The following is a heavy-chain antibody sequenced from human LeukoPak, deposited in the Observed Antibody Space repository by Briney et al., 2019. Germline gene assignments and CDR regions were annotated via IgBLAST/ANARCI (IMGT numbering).Heavy chain of an antibody. D-gene: IGHD3-22*01. CDR2: ISSSSSYI. V-gene: IGHV3-21*01. Sequence: GGSLRLSCAASGFTFSSYSMNWVRQAPGKGLEWVSSISSSSSYIYYADSVKGRFTISRDNAKNSLYLQMNSLRAEDTAVYYCARDRANYYDSSGVNWFDPWGQGTLVTVSS. CDR1: GFTFSSYS. J-gene: IGHJ5*02. CDR3: ARDRANYYDSSGVNWFDP.